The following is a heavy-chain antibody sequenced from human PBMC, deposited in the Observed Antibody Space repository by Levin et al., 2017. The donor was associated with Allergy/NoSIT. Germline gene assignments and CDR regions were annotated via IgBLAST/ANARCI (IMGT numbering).Heavy chain of an antibody. V-gene: IGHV4-34*01. CDR3: ARGYDFWSGYYIALYWYFDL. Sequence: SQTLSLTCAVYGGSFSGYYWSWIRQPPGKGLEWIGEINHSGSTNYNPSLKSRVTISVDTSKNQFSLKLSSVTAADTAVYYCARGYDFWSGYYIALYWYFDLWGRGTLVTVSS. CDR1: GGSFSGYY. J-gene: IGHJ2*01. CDR2: INHSGST. D-gene: IGHD3-3*01.